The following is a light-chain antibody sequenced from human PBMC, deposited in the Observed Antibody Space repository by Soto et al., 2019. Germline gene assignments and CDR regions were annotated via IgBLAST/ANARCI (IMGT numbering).Light chain of an antibody. CDR1: SSDVGSYNL. Sequence: QSVLTQPASVSGSPGQSITISCTGTSSDVGSYNLVSWYQQHPGKAPKLMIYEGSKRPSGVSKPFSGSKSGNTASLTISGFQAEDEADYYCCSYAGSRTFRGYVFGTGTKSPS. V-gene: IGLV2-23*01. CDR3: CSYAGSRTFRGYV. CDR2: EGS. J-gene: IGLJ1*01.